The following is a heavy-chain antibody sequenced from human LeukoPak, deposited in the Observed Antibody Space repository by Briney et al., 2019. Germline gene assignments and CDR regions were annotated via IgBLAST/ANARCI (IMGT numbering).Heavy chain of an antibody. D-gene: IGHD6-13*01. CDR2: ISSSSSYI. CDR3: AKGWHRSSRGDFDY. V-gene: IGHV3-21*04. Sequence: GGSLRLSCAASGFTFSSYSMNWVRQAPGKGLEWVSSISSSSSYIYYADSVKGRFTISRDNSKNTLYLQMNSLRAEDTAVYYCAKGWHRSSRGDFDYWGQGSLVTVSS. J-gene: IGHJ4*02. CDR1: GFTFSSYS.